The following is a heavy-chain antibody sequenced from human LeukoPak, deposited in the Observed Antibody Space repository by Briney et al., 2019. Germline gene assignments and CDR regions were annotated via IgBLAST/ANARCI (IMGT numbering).Heavy chain of an antibody. V-gene: IGHV3-53*01. J-gene: IGHJ4*02. CDR1: RFTVSSNY. D-gene: IGHD4-17*01. CDR2: IYRDGRT. Sequence: AGGSLRLSCEASRFTVSSNYMSWVRQAPIYRDGRTDYAHFVKGRFTISRDNSKNTLYLQMNSLRAEDTAVYFCARDGPYGDYSYSEWGQGTLVTVSS. CDR3: ARDGPYGDYSYSE.